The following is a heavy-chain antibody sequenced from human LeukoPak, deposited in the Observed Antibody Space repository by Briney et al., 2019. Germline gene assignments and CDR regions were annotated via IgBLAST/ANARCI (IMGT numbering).Heavy chain of an antibody. D-gene: IGHD2-2*03. CDR3: ALGKNFGYHYFDF. V-gene: IGHV3-30*03. J-gene: IGHJ4*02. Sequence: PGRSLRLSCAASGFTFSSYGMHWVRQAPGKGLEWVAVISYDGSNKYYADPVKGRFTISRDYSKNTLFLQMSSLRPEDTAVYYCALGKNFGYHYFDFWGQGALVTVSS. CDR1: GFTFSSYG. CDR2: ISYDGSNK.